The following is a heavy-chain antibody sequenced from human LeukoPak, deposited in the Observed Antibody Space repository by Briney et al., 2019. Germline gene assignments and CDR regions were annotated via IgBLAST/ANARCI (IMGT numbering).Heavy chain of an antibody. V-gene: IGHV3-33*01. Sequence: PGGSLRLSCAASGFTFSSYGMHWVRQAPGKGLEWVAVIWYDGSNKYYADSVKGRFTIPRDNSKNTLYLQMNSLRAEDTAVYYCARVLSGGSCYDWGQGTLVTVSS. J-gene: IGHJ4*02. CDR1: GFTFSSYG. D-gene: IGHD2-15*01. CDR3: ARVLSGGSCYD. CDR2: IWYDGSNK.